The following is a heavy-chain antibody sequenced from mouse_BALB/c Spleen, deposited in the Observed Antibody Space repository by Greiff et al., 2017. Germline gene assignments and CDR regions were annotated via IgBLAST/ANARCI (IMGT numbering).Heavy chain of an antibody. CDR3: ARNHDGYYSTFAY. Sequence: VQLQQSGPGLVQPSQSLSITCTVSGFSLTSYGVHWVRQSPGKGLEWLGVIWSGGSTDYNAAFISRLSISKDNSKSQVFFKMNSLQADDTAIYYCARNHDGYYSTFAYWGQGTLVTVSA. J-gene: IGHJ3*01. D-gene: IGHD2-3*01. CDR1: GFSLTSYG. V-gene: IGHV2-4-1*01. CDR2: IWSGGST.